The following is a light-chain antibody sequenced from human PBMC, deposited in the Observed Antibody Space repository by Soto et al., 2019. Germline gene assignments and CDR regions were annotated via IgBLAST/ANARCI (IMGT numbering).Light chain of an antibody. CDR1: QSVRNN. Sequence: EIMMTQSPATLSVSPGERATLSCRASQSVRNNLAWYQQKPGQAPRLLIYYTSTRATGIPARFSGSGSGTEFTITISSLQSEDFALSYCQQYNNWPPITFGQGTRLEIK. CDR3: QQYNNWPPIT. V-gene: IGKV3-15*01. CDR2: YTS. J-gene: IGKJ5*01.